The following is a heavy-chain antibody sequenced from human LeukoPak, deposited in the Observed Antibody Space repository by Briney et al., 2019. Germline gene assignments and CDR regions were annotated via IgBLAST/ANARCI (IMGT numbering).Heavy chain of an antibody. V-gene: IGHV1-46*01. CDR2: INPSGGST. Sequence: ASVKVSCKASGYTFTGYYMHWVRQAPGQGLEWMGIINPSGGSTSYARKFQGRVTMTRDTSTSTVYMELSSLRSEDTAVYYCARDWDNSNSYYYGMDVWGQGTTVTVSS. CDR1: GYTFTGYY. J-gene: IGHJ6*02. CDR3: ARDWDNSNSYYYGMDV. D-gene: IGHD4-11*01.